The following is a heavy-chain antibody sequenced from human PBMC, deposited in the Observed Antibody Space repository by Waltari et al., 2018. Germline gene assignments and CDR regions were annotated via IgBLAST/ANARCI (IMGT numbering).Heavy chain of an antibody. CDR3: ASQLGVPGY. CDR1: GFTFGNYW. CDR2: ISNDGSIT. D-gene: IGHD1-1*01. V-gene: IGHV3-74*01. Sequence: EVQLVESGGGLVQPGGSLRLSCAASGFTFGNYWWYWVRQAPGKGLVCVSLISNDGSITSYADSVKGRFTISRDNAQNTLYLQMNSLRAEDTAVYYCASQLGVPGYWGQGTLVTVSS. J-gene: IGHJ4*02.